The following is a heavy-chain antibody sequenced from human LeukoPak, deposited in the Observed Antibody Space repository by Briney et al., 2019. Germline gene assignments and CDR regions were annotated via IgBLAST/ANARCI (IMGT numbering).Heavy chain of an antibody. J-gene: IGHJ4*02. CDR2: INPNSGVT. D-gene: IGHD6-13*01. V-gene: IGHV1-2*02. Sequence: GASVTVSCKASGYTFTGYYMHWVRQAPGQGLEWMGWINPNSGVTNYAQKFQGRVTMTRDTSISTVYMELSRLTSDDTAMYYCARLSSSWDDCWGRGTLVTVSS. CDR1: GYTFTGYY. CDR3: ARLSSSWDDC.